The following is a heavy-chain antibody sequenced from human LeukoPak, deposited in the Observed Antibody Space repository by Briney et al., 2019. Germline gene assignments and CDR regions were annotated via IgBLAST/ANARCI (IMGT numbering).Heavy chain of an antibody. J-gene: IGHJ5*02. V-gene: IGHV1-8*03. CDR2: MNPNSGNT. CDR1: GYTFTSYD. D-gene: IGHD2-15*01. Sequence: ASVKVSCKASGYTFTSYDINWVRQATGQGLEWMGWMNPNSGNTGYAQKFQGRVTITRNTSISTAYMELNRLTSDDTAVYFCARAPPHYCSGSLCYGWFDPWGQGTLVTVSS. CDR3: ARAPPHYCSGSLCYGWFDP.